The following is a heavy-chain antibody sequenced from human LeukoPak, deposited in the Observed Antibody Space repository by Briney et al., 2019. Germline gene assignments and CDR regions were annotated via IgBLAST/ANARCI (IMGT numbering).Heavy chain of an antibody. D-gene: IGHD6-19*01. CDR3: ARDAVTGYSSGWYKPFPFDS. Sequence: GGSLRLSCAASGFTFSSYAMHWVRQAPGKGLEWVAVISYDGSNKYYADSVKGRFTISRDNSKNTLYLQMNSLRAEDTAVYYCARDAVTGYSSGWYKPFPFDSWGQGTLVTVSS. CDR2: ISYDGSNK. V-gene: IGHV3-30*04. CDR1: GFTFSSYA. J-gene: IGHJ4*02.